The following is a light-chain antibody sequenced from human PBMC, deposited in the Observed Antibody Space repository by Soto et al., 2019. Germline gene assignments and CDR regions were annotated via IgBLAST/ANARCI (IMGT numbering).Light chain of an antibody. CDR3: SSYAGRNNVI. CDR1: SSDVGDYNY. CDR2: EVT. J-gene: IGLJ2*01. V-gene: IGLV2-8*01. Sequence: QSALTQPPSASGSPGQSVTISCTGTSSDVGDYNYVSWYQQHPGKAPKLMIYEVTKRPSGVPDRSSGSKSGNTASLTVSGLRAEDEADYFCSSYAGRNNVIFGGGTKLTVL.